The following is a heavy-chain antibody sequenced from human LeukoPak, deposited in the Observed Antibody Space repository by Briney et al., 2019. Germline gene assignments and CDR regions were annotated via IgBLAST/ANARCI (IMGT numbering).Heavy chain of an antibody. CDR3: ATDSGYSNPDHDAFDI. Sequence: ASVKVSCKVSGYTLTELSMHWVRQAPGKGLEWMGGFDPEDGETIYAQKFQGRVTMTEDTSTDTAYMELSSLRSEDTAVYYCATDSGYSNPDHDAFDIWGQGTMVTVSS. V-gene: IGHV1-24*01. D-gene: IGHD3-9*01. J-gene: IGHJ3*02. CDR2: FDPEDGET. CDR1: GYTLTELS.